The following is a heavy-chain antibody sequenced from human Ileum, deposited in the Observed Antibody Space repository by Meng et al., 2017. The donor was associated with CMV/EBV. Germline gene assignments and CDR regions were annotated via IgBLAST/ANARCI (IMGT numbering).Heavy chain of an antibody. J-gene: IGHJ4*02. V-gene: IGHV4-34*10. CDR3: ARGWVHSASSLHFDY. Sequence: QVALQQSGGGLVKPSETLSLTFAVYGGSRSGYYWSWIRQTPDKGLEWIAEINYTGNTWFNPALKSRITMSIDTSANQLSLKLTSVTAADAAVYYCARGWVHSASSLHFDYWSQGTLVTVSS. CDR1: GGSRSGYY. D-gene: IGHD6-6*01. CDR2: INYTGNT.